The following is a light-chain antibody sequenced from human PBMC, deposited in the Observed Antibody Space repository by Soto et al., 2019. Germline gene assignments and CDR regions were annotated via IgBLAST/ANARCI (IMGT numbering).Light chain of an antibody. Sequence: EIVLTQSPGTLSLSPGERATLSCRASQSVSSGYLAWYQQKPGQAPRLLISNISNRATGIPDRFSGSGSGTDFTLTISRLEPEDFAVYYCQQYSSASWTFGQGTKVEIK. J-gene: IGKJ1*01. CDR3: QQYSSASWT. V-gene: IGKV3-20*01. CDR2: NIS. CDR1: QSVSSGY.